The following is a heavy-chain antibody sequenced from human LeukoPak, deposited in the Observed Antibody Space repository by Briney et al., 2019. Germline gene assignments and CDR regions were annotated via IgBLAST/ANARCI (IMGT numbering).Heavy chain of an antibody. D-gene: IGHD3-22*01. CDR3: AKVGEQNSSGYYLRYFDL. J-gene: IGHJ2*01. V-gene: IGHV3-23*01. CDR1: GFTFSNYD. Sequence: GGSLRLSCAASGFTFSNYDMSWVRQAPGKGLEWVSGISGSGGYTYYADSVKGRFTISRDNSKNTLYLQMDSLRAEDTAVYYCAKVGEQNSSGYYLRYFDLWGRGTLVTVSS. CDR2: ISGSGGYT.